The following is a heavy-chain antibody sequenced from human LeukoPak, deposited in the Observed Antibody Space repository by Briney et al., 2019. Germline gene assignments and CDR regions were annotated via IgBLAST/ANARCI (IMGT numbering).Heavy chain of an antibody. CDR1: GGSISSYY. J-gene: IGHJ4*02. Sequence: SETLSLTCTVSGGSISSYYWSWIRQPPGKGLEWIGYIYYSGSTNYNPSLKSRVTISVDTSKNQFSLKLSSVTAADTAVYYCAREAINGDYYDSSGFDDYWGQGTLVTVSS. D-gene: IGHD3-22*01. CDR3: AREAINGDYYDSSGFDDY. V-gene: IGHV4-59*12. CDR2: IYYSGST.